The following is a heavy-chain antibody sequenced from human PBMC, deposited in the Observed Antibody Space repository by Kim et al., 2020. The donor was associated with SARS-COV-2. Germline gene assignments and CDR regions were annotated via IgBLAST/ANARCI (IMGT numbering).Heavy chain of an antibody. V-gene: IGHV3-72*01. J-gene: IGHJ3*01. D-gene: IGHD3-16*01. Sequence: GGSLRLSCAASGFTFSDYYIDWVRQAPGKGLEWVGRIRNKANSYTTEYAASVKGRFTVSRDDSKNSVYLQMNSLKTEDTAVYFCVRDGGSKGGLDFWGQGTMVTVSS. CDR3: VRDGGSKGGLDF. CDR2: IRNKANSYTT. CDR1: GFTFSDYY.